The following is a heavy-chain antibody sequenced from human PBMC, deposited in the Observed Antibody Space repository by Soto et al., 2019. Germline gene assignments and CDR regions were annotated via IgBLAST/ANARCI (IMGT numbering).Heavy chain of an antibody. Sequence: QVQLQESGPGLVKPSETLSLTCTVSGGSISSYYWSWIRQPPGKGLEWIGYIYYSGSTNYNPSLKSRVTISVDTTKNQSSLKRCSVTAADTAVYYCARGRGGGGYYYYYMDVWGKGTTVTVSS. CDR1: GGSISSYY. D-gene: IGHD3-16*01. V-gene: IGHV4-59*01. J-gene: IGHJ6*03. CDR2: IYYSGST. CDR3: ARGRGGGGYYYYYMDV.